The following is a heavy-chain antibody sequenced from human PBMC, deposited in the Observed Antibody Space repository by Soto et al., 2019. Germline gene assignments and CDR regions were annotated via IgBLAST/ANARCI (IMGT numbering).Heavy chain of an antibody. V-gene: IGHV4-30-4*01. CDR1: GASISSGDYY. CDR2: LYYSGIT. CDR3: AKGVTVFGPVSRFWLDP. J-gene: IGHJ5*02. D-gene: IGHD3-3*01. Sequence: QVRLQESGPGLVKPSQTLSLKCTVSGASISSGDYYWSWVRQPPGKGLEWIGYLYYSGITYFNPSLTSRVAVSMETSKNQFFLTLSSVTAADTAVYFWAKGVTVFGPVSRFWLDPWGQGTLVTVSS.